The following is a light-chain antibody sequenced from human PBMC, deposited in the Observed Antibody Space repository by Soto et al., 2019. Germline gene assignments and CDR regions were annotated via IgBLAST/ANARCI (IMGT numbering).Light chain of an antibody. V-gene: IGKV1-5*03. CDR2: KAS. Sequence: DIQMTQAPSTLSASVGDIVTITCRASQSISSWLAWYQHKPGKAPKLLIYKASTLESGVPSRFSGSGSGTEFTLTISSLQPDDFATYYCQKYNSYSRKFGQGTKVDIK. CDR1: QSISSW. J-gene: IGKJ1*01. CDR3: QKYNSYSRK.